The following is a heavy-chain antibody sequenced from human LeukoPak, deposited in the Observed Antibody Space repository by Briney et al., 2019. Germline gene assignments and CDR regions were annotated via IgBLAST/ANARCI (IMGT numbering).Heavy chain of an antibody. V-gene: IGHV3-48*04. D-gene: IGHD6-6*01. CDR3: ARGGAARPDF. CDR1: GFTFSNYG. J-gene: IGHJ4*02. Sequence: GGSLRLSCAASGFTFSNYGMNWVRQAPGKGLEWVSYISSNGRNINYADSVRGRFTISRDNAKSSLYLQMNSPRVEDRAVYYCARGGAARPDFWGQGTLVTVSA. CDR2: ISSNGRNI.